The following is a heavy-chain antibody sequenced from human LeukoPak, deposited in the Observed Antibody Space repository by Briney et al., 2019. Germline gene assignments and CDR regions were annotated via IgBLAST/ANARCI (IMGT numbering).Heavy chain of an antibody. D-gene: IGHD4-17*01. Sequence: SETLSLTCTVSGASISSYYWSWIRQPPGKGLEWIGYIYYSRSTNYKPSLKSRITISVDTPKNQFSLNLSSVTAADTAVYYCARGYGNFDYWGQGTLVTVSS. CDR2: IYYSRST. J-gene: IGHJ4*02. V-gene: IGHV4-59*01. CDR3: ARGYGNFDY. CDR1: GASISSYY.